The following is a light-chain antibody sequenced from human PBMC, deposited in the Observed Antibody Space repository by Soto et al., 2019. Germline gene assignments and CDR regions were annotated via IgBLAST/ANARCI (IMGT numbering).Light chain of an antibody. CDR1: QSITSNY. V-gene: IGKV3-20*01. CDR3: QHYGSSPLT. CDR2: GAS. J-gene: IGKJ1*01. Sequence: ETVLTQSPGTLSLSPGEGATLSCRASQSITSNYLAWYQQKPGQAPRLLIYGASSRATGIPDRFSGSGSGTDFTLTISRLEPEDFAVYYCQHYGSSPLTFGQGTKVDI.